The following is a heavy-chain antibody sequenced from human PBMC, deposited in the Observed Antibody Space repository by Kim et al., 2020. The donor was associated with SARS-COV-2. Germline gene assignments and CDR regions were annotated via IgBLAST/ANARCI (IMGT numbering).Heavy chain of an antibody. D-gene: IGHD5-12*01. CDR3: AISRWGYNSIAPKTNYFDY. Sequence: ASVKVSCKASGYTFTSYGISWVRQAPGQGLEWMGWISAYNGNTNYAQKLQGRVTMTTDTSTSTAYMELRSLRSDDTAVYYCAISRWGYNSIAPKTNYFDYWGQGTLVTVSS. CDR2: ISAYNGNT. J-gene: IGHJ4*02. V-gene: IGHV1-18*01. CDR1: GYTFTSYG.